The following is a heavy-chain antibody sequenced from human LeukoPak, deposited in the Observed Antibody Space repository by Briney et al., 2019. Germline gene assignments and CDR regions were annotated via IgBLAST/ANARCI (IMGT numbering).Heavy chain of an antibody. V-gene: IGHV4-59*01. CDR3: ARGYSSSWYYFDY. J-gene: IGHJ4*02. CDR1: GGSISTYY. D-gene: IGHD6-13*01. CDR2: IYYSGST. Sequence: SETLSLTCTVSGGSISTYYWSWIRQPPGKGLEWIGYIYYSGSTNYNPSLKSRVTISVETSKNQFSLKLTSVTAADTAVYYCARGYSSSWYYFDYWGQGTLVTVSS.